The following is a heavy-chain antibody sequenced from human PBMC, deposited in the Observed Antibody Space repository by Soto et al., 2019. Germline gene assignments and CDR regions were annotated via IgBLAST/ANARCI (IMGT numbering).Heavy chain of an antibody. D-gene: IGHD4-17*01. J-gene: IGHJ5*02. CDR2: ISWDDDK. CDR3: ALRSIDYGDYVWIDP. V-gene: IGHV2-5*02. CDR1: GFSLSTSGVG. Sequence: QITLKESGPTLVIPTQTLTLICTFSGFSLSTSGVGVGWIRQPPGKALEWLALISWDDDKRSSPSLKSRLNIIKYTSKNQVVLIMTNMDPFDTATYYCALRSIDYGDYVWIDPWGQGTLVTVSS.